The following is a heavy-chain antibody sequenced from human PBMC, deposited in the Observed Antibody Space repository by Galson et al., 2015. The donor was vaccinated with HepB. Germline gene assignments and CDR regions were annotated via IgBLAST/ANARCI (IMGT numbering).Heavy chain of an antibody. D-gene: IGHD3-22*01. J-gene: IGHJ4*02. Sequence: SLRLSCAASGFTFSSYGMHWVRQAPGKGLEWVAVIWYDGSNKYCADSVKGRFTISRDNSKNTLYLQMNSLRAEDTAVYYCARDGITYYYDSSGYYLEYWGQGTLVTVSS. CDR3: ARDGITYYYDSSGYYLEY. V-gene: IGHV3-33*01. CDR2: IWYDGSNK. CDR1: GFTFSSYG.